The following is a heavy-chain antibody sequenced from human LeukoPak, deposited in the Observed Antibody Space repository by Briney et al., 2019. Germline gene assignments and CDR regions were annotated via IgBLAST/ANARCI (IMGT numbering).Heavy chain of an antibody. V-gene: IGHV1-8*01. Sequence: ASVKVSCKASGYTFTSYDFNWVRQATGQRPEWMGWMSPNSGDTGYAQKFQDRVTMTRNTSISTAYMELSSLRSDDTAVYYCARGGGYDTYRHDYWGQGTLVTVSS. CDR2: MSPNSGDT. CDR3: ARGGGYDTYRHDY. D-gene: IGHD5-12*01. CDR1: GYTFTSYD. J-gene: IGHJ4*02.